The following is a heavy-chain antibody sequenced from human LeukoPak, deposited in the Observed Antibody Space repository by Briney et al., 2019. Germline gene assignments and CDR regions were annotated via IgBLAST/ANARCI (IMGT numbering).Heavy chain of an antibody. J-gene: IGHJ4*02. V-gene: IGHV3-33*01. CDR1: GFTFSSYG. Sequence: GGSLRLSCAASGFTFSSYGMHWVRQAPGKGLEWVAVIWYDRSNKYYADSVKGRFTISRDNSKNTLYLQMNSLRAEDTAVYYCARDSTVATFDYWGQGTLVTVSS. CDR3: ARDSTVATFDY. D-gene: IGHD4-11*01. CDR2: IWYDRSNK.